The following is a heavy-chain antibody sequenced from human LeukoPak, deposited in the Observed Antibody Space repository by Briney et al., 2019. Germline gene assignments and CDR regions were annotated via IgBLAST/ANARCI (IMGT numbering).Heavy chain of an antibody. V-gene: IGHV3-33*01. CDR3: ARDVGSGWFYFDY. CDR1: GFTFSSYG. Sequence: PGRSLRLSCAASGFTFSSYGMHWVRQAPGKGLEWVAVIWYDGSNKYYADSVKGRFTISRDNSKNTLYLQMNSLRAEDTAVYYCARDVGSGWFYFDYWGQGTLVTVSS. J-gene: IGHJ4*02. D-gene: IGHD6-19*01. CDR2: IWYDGSNK.